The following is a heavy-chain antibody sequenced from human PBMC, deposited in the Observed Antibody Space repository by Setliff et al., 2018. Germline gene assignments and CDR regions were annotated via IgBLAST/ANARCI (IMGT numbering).Heavy chain of an antibody. CDR1: GGSISSSSYY. CDR3: AREQSNYDFWSGYYGSYYYMDV. Sequence: SETLSLTCTVSGGSISSSSYYWGWIRQPPGKGLEWIGSIYYSGSTYYNPSLKSRVTISVDTSKNQLSLKLNSVTAADTAVYYCAREQSNYDFWSGYYGSYYYMDVWGKGTTVTVSS. CDR2: IYYSGST. V-gene: IGHV4-39*07. J-gene: IGHJ6*03. D-gene: IGHD3-3*01.